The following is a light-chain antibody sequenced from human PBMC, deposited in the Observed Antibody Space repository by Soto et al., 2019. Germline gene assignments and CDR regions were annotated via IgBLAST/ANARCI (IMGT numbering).Light chain of an antibody. Sequence: QPVLTQAPSGSRVAGQRVPIFYTGTRSNIGAGYDVHWYQQIPGTAPKLLIYRNHDRPSGVPDRFSGSKSGTSASLTITGLQAEDEADYYCQSYDTSVSGARVFGGGTKVTVL. J-gene: IGLJ3*02. V-gene: IGLV1-40*01. CDR3: QSYDTSVSGARV. CDR1: RSNIGAGYD. CDR2: RNH.